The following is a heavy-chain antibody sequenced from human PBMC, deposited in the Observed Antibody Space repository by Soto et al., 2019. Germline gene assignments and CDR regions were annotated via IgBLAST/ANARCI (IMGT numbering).Heavy chain of an antibody. Sequence: PGESLKISCKGSGYSFTDYWIAWVRQMPGEGLEWMAAIYGGDSETRYSPSFRGQVTLSADKSISTAYLQTNSLKASDTAIYYCARATSSLYAFDMWGQGTMVTVS. D-gene: IGHD3-10*01. V-gene: IGHV5-51*01. J-gene: IGHJ3*02. CDR1: GYSFTDYW. CDR2: IYGGDSET. CDR3: ARATSSLYAFDM.